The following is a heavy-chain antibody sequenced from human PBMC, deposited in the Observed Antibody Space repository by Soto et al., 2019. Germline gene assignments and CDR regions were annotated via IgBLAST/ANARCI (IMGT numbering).Heavy chain of an antibody. J-gene: IGHJ5*02. CDR2: IYYSGTT. CDR1: GASIRSTY. CDR3: VRDGTKTLRDWFDP. Sequence: SETLSLTCTVSGASIRSTYWSWIRQSPGKGLEWIGYIYYSGTTNYNPSLKSRVMMSVDTSKKQFSLKLRSVTAADTAVYYCVRDGTKTLRDWFDPWGQGISVTVSS. V-gene: IGHV4-59*12. D-gene: IGHD1-1*01.